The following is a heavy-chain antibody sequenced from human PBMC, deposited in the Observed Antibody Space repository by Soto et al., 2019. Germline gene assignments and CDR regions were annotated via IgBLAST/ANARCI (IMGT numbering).Heavy chain of an antibody. CDR1: GGSISSGDYY. V-gene: IGHV4-30-4*01. D-gene: IGHD6-13*01. CDR2: IYYSGST. J-gene: IGHJ4*02. CDR3: ARVGRGAAAIPPHFDY. Sequence: SEALSLTCTVSGGSISSGDYYWSWIRQPPGKGLEWIGYIYYSGSTYYNPSLKSRVTISVDTSKNQFSLKLSSVTAADTAVYYCARVGRGAAAIPPHFDYWGQGTLVTVSS.